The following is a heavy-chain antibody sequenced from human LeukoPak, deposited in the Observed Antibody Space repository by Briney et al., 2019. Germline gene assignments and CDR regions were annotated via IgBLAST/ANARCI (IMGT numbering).Heavy chain of an antibody. D-gene: IGHD6-13*01. CDR3: ARAPPRVTAAGYDY. CDR2: ISANNGET. V-gene: IGHV1-18*01. Sequence: ASVKVSCKTSGYTFTNYGITWVRQAPGQGLEWVVWISANNGETNYAQKVQGRVTVTTDTSTSTAYMELRSLRSDDTAVYYCARAPPRVTAAGYDYWGQGTLVTVSS. J-gene: IGHJ4*02. CDR1: GYTFTNYG.